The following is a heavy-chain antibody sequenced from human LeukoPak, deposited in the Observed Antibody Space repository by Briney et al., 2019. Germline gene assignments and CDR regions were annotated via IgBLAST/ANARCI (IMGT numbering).Heavy chain of an antibody. J-gene: IGHJ4*02. CDR3: ARAAREMATTPDFDY. CDR1: GGSISSYY. V-gene: IGHV4-59*01. CDR2: IYYSGST. Sequence: SETLSLTCTVSGGSISSYYWSWIRQPPGKGLEWIGYIYYSGSTDYNPSLKSRVTISVDTSKNQFSLKLSSVTAADTAVYYCARAAREMATTPDFDYWGQGTLVTVSS. D-gene: IGHD5-24*01.